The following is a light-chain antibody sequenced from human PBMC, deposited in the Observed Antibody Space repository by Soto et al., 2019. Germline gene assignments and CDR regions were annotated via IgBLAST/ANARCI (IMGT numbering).Light chain of an antibody. CDR1: ESISTW. Sequence: DIQMTQSPSTLSASVGDRVTITCRASESISTWLAWYQQKPGKATKLLIHQASSLESGVPSRFSGSGSETEFTLTISSLQPDDFATYHCQQYSTFSNSFGQGTKLEIK. V-gene: IGKV1-5*03. CDR2: QAS. J-gene: IGKJ2*03. CDR3: QQYSTFSNS.